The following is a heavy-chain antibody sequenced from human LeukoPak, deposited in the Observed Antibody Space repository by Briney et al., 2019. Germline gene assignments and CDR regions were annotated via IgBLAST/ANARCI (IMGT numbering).Heavy chain of an antibody. CDR1: GFVFSNYD. Sequence: PGGSLRLSCAASGFVFSNYDMHWVRQAPGKGLERVAIIWLDGSATYYGDSVKGRFTVSRDNSNNTLYLQMNSLRVEDTAVYYCARDLNREDFDYWGQGTLVAVSS. CDR3: ARDLNREDFDY. J-gene: IGHJ4*02. D-gene: IGHD1-14*01. CDR2: IWLDGSAT. V-gene: IGHV3-33*01.